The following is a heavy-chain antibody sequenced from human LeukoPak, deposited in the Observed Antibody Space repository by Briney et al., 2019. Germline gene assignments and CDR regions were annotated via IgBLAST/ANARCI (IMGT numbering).Heavy chain of an antibody. V-gene: IGHV3-7*01. CDR3: ARVFEGSYFDY. CDR2: IKQDGSEK. D-gene: IGHD3-10*01. CDR1: GFAFSSYW. J-gene: IGHJ4*02. Sequence: GGSLRLSCVASGFAFSSYWMSWVRQAPGKGLGWVANIKQDGSEKYYVDSLKGRFTISRDNAKNSLYLQMNSLRAEDTAVYYCARVFEGSYFDYWGQGTLVTVSS.